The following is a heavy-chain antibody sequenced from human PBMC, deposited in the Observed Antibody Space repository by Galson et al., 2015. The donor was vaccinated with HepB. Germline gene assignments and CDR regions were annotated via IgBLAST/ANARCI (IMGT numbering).Heavy chain of an antibody. J-gene: IGHJ6*02. Sequence: SVKVSCKASGYTFTSYGISWVRQAPGQGLEWMGWISVYKGNTNYAQKFQGRVTVTTDTSTSTAYMELRSLRSDDTAVYYCARADKWGDAFYYYGMDVWGQGTTVTVSS. CDR1: GYTFTSYG. CDR2: ISVYKGNT. D-gene: IGHD7-27*01. CDR3: ARADKWGDAFYYYGMDV. V-gene: IGHV1-18*01.